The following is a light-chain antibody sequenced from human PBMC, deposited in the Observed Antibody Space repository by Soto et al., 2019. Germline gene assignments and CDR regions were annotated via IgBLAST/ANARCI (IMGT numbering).Light chain of an antibody. V-gene: IGLV2-14*01. CDR3: SSYTSSSTPCV. CDR1: SSDVGGYNY. J-gene: IGLJ2*01. Sequence: QSVLTQPDSVSGSPGQSITISCTGTSSDVGGYNYVSWYQQHPGKAPKLMIYEVSNRPSGVSNRFSGSKSGNTASLTISGLQAEDEADYYCSSYTSSSTPCVFGGGTKVTVL. CDR2: EVS.